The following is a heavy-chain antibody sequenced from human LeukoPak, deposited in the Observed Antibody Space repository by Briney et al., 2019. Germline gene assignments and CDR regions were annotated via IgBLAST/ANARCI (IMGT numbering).Heavy chain of an antibody. V-gene: IGHV4-59*01. CDR2: IYYRGST. CDR3: ASRTNYGSGPDY. D-gene: IGHD3-10*01. Sequence: GSLRLSCAASGFTFSSYAMSWIRQPPEKGLEWIGYIYYRGSTNYNPSLKSRVTISVDTSKNQFSLRLTSVTAADTAMYYCASRTNYGSGPDYWGQGTLVTVSS. CDR1: GFTFSSYA. J-gene: IGHJ4*02.